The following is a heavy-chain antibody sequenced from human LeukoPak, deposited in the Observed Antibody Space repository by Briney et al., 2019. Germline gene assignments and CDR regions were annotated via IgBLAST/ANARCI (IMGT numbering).Heavy chain of an antibody. J-gene: IGHJ6*02. D-gene: IGHD6-13*01. V-gene: IGHV3-23*01. CDR1: GFTFSSYA. CDR2: ISGSGGST. Sequence: GGSLRLPCAASGFTFSSYAMGWVRQAPGKGLEWVSAISGSGGSTYYADSVKGRFIISRDNSKNSLYLQMNILTAEDTATYYCAKGVVSGTLYYYGMDVWGQGTTVIVSS. CDR3: AKGVVSGTLYYYGMDV.